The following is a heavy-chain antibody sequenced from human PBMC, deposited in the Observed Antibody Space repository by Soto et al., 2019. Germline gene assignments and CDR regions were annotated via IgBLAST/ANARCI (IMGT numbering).Heavy chain of an antibody. J-gene: IGHJ5*02. V-gene: IGHV4-34*01. CDR1: GGSFSGYY. CDR2: INHSGST. Sequence: SETLSLTCAVYGGSFSGYYWSWIRQPPGKGLEWIGEINHSGSTNYNPSLKSRVTISVDTSKNQFSLKLSSVTAADTAVYYCARVTIFGGVHWRRNWSDPWGQGTLVTVSS. CDR3: ARVTIFGGVHWRRNWSDP. D-gene: IGHD3-3*01.